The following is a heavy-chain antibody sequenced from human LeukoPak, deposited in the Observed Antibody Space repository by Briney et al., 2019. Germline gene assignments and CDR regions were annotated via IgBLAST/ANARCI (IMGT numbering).Heavy chain of an antibody. J-gene: IGHJ4*02. D-gene: IGHD2-2*01. CDR3: AREYCSGTSCYGYFDY. CDR1: GFTFSSYW. Sequence: GGSLRLSCATSGFTFSSYWMSWVRRAPGKGLEWVANIKQDGSQIFYVDSVKGRFTISRDTAKNSLSLQMNSLRAEDTAVYYCAREYCSGTSCYGYFDYWGQGTLVAVSS. CDR2: IKQDGSQI. V-gene: IGHV3-7*01.